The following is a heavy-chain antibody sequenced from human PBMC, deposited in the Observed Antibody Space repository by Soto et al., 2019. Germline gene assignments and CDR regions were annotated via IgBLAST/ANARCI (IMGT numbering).Heavy chain of an antibody. CDR2: IYWDDDK. CDR3: AHRRFSHSSSSYFDY. CDR1: GVSLSTSGVG. V-gene: IGHV2-5*02. Sequence: SGPTLVKPTQTLTLTCPFSGVSLSTSGVGVGWIRQPPGKALEWLALIYWDDDKRYSPSLKSRLTITKENSKNQVVLTMTNMDPVDTATYYFAHRRFSHSSSSYFDYWGQGTLVTVSS. J-gene: IGHJ4*02. D-gene: IGHD6-6*01.